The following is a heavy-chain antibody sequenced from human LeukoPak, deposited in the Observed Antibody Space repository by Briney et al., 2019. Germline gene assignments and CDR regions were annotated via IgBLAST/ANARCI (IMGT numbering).Heavy chain of an antibody. D-gene: IGHD2-21*02. CDR2: ISYDGSNK. J-gene: IGHJ3*02. Sequence: PGRSLRLSCAASGFTFSSYAMHWVRQAPGKGLEWVAVISYDGSNKYYADSVKGRFTISRDNSKNTLYLQMNSLRAEDTAVYYCARDKVSLPCCGDCIWNAFDIWGQGTMVTVSS. CDR3: ARDKVSLPCCGDCIWNAFDI. V-gene: IGHV3-30-3*01. CDR1: GFTFSSYA.